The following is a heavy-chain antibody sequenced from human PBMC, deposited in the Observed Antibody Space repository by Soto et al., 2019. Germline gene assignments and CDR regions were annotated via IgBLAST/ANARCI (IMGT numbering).Heavy chain of an antibody. J-gene: IGHJ4*02. CDR3: AGDGTNYGSGSYGYDY. CDR1: GGSISSGGYY. Sequence: QVQLQESGPGLVKPSQTLSLTCTVSGGSISSGGYYWSWIRQHPGKGLEWIGYINYSGSTYYNPSLKSRVTIAVDTSKNQFALKLSSVTAADTAVYYCAGDGTNYGSGSYGYDYWGQGTLVTVSS. V-gene: IGHV4-31*03. CDR2: INYSGST. D-gene: IGHD3-10*01.